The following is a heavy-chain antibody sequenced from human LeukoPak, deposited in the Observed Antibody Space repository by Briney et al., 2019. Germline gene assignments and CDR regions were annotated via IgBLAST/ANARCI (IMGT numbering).Heavy chain of an antibody. CDR3: ARLWKDATGRIAFDI. D-gene: IGHD1-1*01. CDR2: IYYSGST. Sequence: PSETLSLTCTVSGGSISSYYWSWIRQPPGKGLQWIGYIYYSGSTNYNPSLKSRVTISVDTSKNQFSLKLSSVTAADTAVYYCARLWKDATGRIAFDIWGQGTMVTVSP. CDR1: GGSISSYY. V-gene: IGHV4-59*08. J-gene: IGHJ3*02.